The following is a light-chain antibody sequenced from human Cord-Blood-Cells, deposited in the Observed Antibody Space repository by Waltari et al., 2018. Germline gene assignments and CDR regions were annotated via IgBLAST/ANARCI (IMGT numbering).Light chain of an antibody. CDR3: QQRSNWPPVT. CDR2: DAS. CDR1: QRCSSY. Sequence: EIVLTQSPATLSLSPGERATLSCRASQRCSSYLAWYQQKTGQAPRLLIYDASNRATGIPARCSGSGSGTDFTLTISSLEPEEFAVYYCQQRSNWPPVTFGQGTRLEIK. J-gene: IGKJ5*01. V-gene: IGKV3-11*01.